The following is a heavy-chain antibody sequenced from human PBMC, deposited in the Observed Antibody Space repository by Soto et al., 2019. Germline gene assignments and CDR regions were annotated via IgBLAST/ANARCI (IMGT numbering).Heavy chain of an antibody. J-gene: IGHJ4*02. CDR1: EFSISAYW. CDR2: IKGDGSEA. V-gene: IGHV3-7*03. Sequence: GGSLRLSCVASEFSISAYWMSWVRQAPGKGLEWVANIKGDGSEASYLDSAKDRFLISRDNTKNSLYPQMTSLRAEDTAIYYCVSDGDVCSGSDCFRHFKYWGRGTRVTVSS. D-gene: IGHD5-12*01. CDR3: VSDGDVCSGSDCFRHFKY.